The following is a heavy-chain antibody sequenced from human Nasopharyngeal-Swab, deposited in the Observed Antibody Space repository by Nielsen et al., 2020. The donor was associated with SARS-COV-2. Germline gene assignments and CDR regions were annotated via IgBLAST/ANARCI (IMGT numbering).Heavy chain of an antibody. CDR2: IYYSGST. D-gene: IGHD6-19*01. CDR3: ARDWMIAVAGYYYYYGMDV. V-gene: IGHV4-39*02. J-gene: IGHJ6*02. Sequence: SETLSLTCTVSGGSISSSSYYWGWIRQPPGKGLEWIGSIYYSGSTYYNPSLKSRVTISVDTSKNQFSLKLSSVTAADTAVCYCARDWMIAVAGYYYYYGMDVWGQGTTVTVSS. CDR1: GGSISSSSYY.